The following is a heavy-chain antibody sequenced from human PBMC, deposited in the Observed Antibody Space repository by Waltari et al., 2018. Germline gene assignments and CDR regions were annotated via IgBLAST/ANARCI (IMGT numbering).Heavy chain of an antibody. CDR2: VDPEDGET. Sequence: EVQLVQSGAEVKKPGATVKISCKVSGYTFTDYYIPWVQQAPGKGLEWMGLVDPEDGETIYAEKFQGRVTITADTSTDTAYMELSSLRSEDTAVYYCATVLRFFSMHQYGMDVWGQGTTVTVSS. J-gene: IGHJ6*02. CDR1: GYTFTDYY. V-gene: IGHV1-69-2*01. D-gene: IGHD3-3*01. CDR3: ATVLRFFSMHQYGMDV.